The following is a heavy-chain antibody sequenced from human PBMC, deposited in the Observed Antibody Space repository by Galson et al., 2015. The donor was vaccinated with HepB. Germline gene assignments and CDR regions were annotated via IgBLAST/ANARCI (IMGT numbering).Heavy chain of an antibody. CDR3: ARVGGGDLYKTIDY. CDR2: ISSYSSAI. Sequence: SLRLSCAASGFTFSSYNMNWVRQAPGKGLGWVSYISSYSSAIYYADSVKGRFTISRDNAKNSLYLQMNSLRAEDTAVYYCARVGGGDLYKTIDYWGQGTLVTVSS. V-gene: IGHV3-48*01. CDR1: GFTFSSYN. J-gene: IGHJ4*02. D-gene: IGHD3-16*01.